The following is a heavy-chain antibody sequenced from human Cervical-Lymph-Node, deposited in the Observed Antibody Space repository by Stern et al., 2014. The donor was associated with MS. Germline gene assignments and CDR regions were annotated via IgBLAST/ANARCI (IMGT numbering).Heavy chain of an antibody. CDR1: GGTFSSYA. V-gene: IGHV1-69*01. D-gene: IGHD6-19*01. CDR3: ASTGKWLVQDAFDI. CDR2: IIPIFGTA. Sequence: VQLVASGAEVKKPGSSVKVSCKASGGTFSSYAISWVRQAPGQGLEWMGGIIPIFGTANYAQKFQGRVTITADESTSTAYMELSSLRSEDTAVYYCASTGKWLVQDAFDIWGQGTMVTVSS. J-gene: IGHJ3*02.